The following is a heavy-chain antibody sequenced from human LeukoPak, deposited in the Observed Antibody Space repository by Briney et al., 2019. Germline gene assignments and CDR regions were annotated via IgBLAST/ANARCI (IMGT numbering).Heavy chain of an antibody. Sequence: SETLSLTCTVSGGSISSGDYYWSWIRQPPGKGLEWIGYMYYSGSTYYNPSLKSRVTISVDTSKNQFSLKLSSVTAADTAVYYCARGWRGRFDYWGQGTLVTVSS. V-gene: IGHV4-30-4*01. CDR2: MYYSGST. CDR3: ARGWRGRFDY. J-gene: IGHJ4*02. CDR1: GGSISSGDYY. D-gene: IGHD3-10*01.